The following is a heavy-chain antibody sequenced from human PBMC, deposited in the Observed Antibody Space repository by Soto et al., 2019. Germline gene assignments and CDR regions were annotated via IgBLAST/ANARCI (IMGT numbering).Heavy chain of an antibody. V-gene: IGHV1-18*01. CDR2: ISAYNGNT. CDR3: ARERRGYDFWSGYYPHYYYYGMDV. D-gene: IGHD3-3*01. J-gene: IGHJ6*02. CDR1: GYTFPSYG. Sequence: QVQLVQSGAEVKKPGASVKVSCKASGYTFPSYGITWVRQAPVQGLAWMGWISAYNGNTNTAQKLHGRVTMTTDTSTRAAYMELMSLRSDDTAVYYCARERRGYDFWSGYYPHYYYYGMDVWGQGTTVTVSS.